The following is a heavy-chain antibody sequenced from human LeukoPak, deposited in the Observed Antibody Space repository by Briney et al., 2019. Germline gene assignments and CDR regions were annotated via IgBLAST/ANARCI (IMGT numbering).Heavy chain of an antibody. CDR2: ISSSGSTI. CDR3: ARLGYCSAGSCYSRDY. D-gene: IGHD2-15*01. V-gene: IGHV3-48*03. Sequence: GGSLRLSCAASGFTFSDYEMNWVRQAPGKGLEWVSYISSSGSTIFYADSMKGRFTTSRDNAKNSLYLQMKSLRAEDTAVYYCARLGYCSAGSCYSRDYWGQGTLVTVSS. CDR1: GFTFSDYE. J-gene: IGHJ4*02.